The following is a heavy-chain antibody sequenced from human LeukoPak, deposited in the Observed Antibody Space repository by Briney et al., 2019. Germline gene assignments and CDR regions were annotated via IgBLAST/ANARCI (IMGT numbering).Heavy chain of an antibody. J-gene: IGHJ4*02. D-gene: IGHD3-16*01. CDR3: AKGHNSPTSRLDY. V-gene: IGHV3-23*01. CDR2: IGATGGPT. Sequence: GYLRLSCAASGFTFSSYAMSWVRQAPGKGLEWVSGIGATGGPTNDADSVKGRFTISRDNSKNTLYLQMNILRAEDTAVYYCAKGHNSPTSRLDYWGQGTLVTVSS. CDR1: GFTFSSYA.